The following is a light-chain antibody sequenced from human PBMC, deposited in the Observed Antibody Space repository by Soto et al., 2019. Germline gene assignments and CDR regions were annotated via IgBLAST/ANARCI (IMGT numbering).Light chain of an antibody. CDR2: EVT. CDR1: SSDVGYYDY. J-gene: IGLJ2*01. V-gene: IGLV2-14*01. Sequence: QSVLTQPPSASGTPGQRVTISCTGTSSDVGYYDYVSWYQQHPGKAPKLVIYEVTKRPSGISNRFSGSKSGNTASLTISELQAEDEADYYCSSYGRSSLIFGGGTKLTVL. CDR3: SSYGRSSLI.